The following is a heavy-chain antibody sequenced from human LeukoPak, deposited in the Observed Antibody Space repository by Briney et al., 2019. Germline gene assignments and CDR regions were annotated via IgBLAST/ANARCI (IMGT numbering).Heavy chain of an antibody. V-gene: IGHV5-51*01. CDR1: GYSFISYW. CDR2: MYPGDSDT. D-gene: IGHD4-11*01. CDR3: ARRARYDYSNYDVVPLDY. Sequence: GESLKISCKGSGYSFISYWIGWVRQMPGKGLEWMGIMYPGDSDTRYSPSFQGQVTISADKSISTAYLQWSSLKASDTAMYYCARRARYDYSNYDVVPLDYWGQGTLVTVSS. J-gene: IGHJ4*02.